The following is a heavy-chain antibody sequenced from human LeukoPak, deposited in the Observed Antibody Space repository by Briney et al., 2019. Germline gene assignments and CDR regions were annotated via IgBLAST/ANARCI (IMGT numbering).Heavy chain of an antibody. D-gene: IGHD3-22*01. CDR1: GFTFSSYW. J-gene: IGHJ4*02. Sequence: TGGSLRLSCAASGFTFSSYWMHWVRQAPGKGLVWVSRINSDGSSTSYADSVKGRFTISRDNAKNTLYLQMNSLRAEDTAAYYCARANSFDSSGYYFDYWGQGTLVTVSS. CDR2: INSDGSST. V-gene: IGHV3-74*01. CDR3: ARANSFDSSGYYFDY.